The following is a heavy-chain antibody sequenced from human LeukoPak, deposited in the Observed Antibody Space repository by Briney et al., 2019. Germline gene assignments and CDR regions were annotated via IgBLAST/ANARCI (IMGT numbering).Heavy chain of an antibody. J-gene: IGHJ4*02. Sequence: GGSLRLSCAASGFTFSSYAMHWVRQAPGKGLEWVAVISYDGSNKYYADSVKGRFTISRDNSKNTLYLQMNSLRAEDTAVYYCARDEYSYGYRFDYWGQGTLVTVSS. CDR2: ISYDGSNK. CDR1: GFTFSSYA. D-gene: IGHD5-18*01. V-gene: IGHV3-30*04. CDR3: ARDEYSYGYRFDY.